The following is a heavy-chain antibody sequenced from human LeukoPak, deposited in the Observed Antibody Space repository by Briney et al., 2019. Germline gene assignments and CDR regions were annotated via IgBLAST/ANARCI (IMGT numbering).Heavy chain of an antibody. D-gene: IGHD6-13*01. CDR2: ISSSTSYT. CDR3: ARGIAAAGTIASEYYFDY. J-gene: IGHJ4*02. V-gene: IGHV3-11*03. CDR1: GFTFSDYY. Sequence: AGGSLRLSCAASGFTFSDYYMSWIRQAPGKGLEWVSYISSSTSYTNYADSVKGRFTISRDNAKNSLYLQMNSLRAEDTAVYYCARGIAAAGTIASEYYFDYWGQGTLVTVSS.